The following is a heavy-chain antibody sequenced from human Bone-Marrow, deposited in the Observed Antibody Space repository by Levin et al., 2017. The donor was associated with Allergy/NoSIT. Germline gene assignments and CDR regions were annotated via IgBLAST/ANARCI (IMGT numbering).Heavy chain of an antibody. V-gene: IGHV3-30-3*01. CDR3: ARDHSKYQLLRFVFDY. CDR1: GFTFSSYA. J-gene: IGHJ4*02. D-gene: IGHD2-2*01. Sequence: GGSLRLSCAASGFTFSSYAMHWVRQAPGKGLEWVAVISYDGSNKYYADSVKGRFTISRDNSKNTLYLQMNSLRAEDTAVYYCARDHSKYQLLRFVFDYWGQGTLVTVSS. CDR2: ISYDGSNK.